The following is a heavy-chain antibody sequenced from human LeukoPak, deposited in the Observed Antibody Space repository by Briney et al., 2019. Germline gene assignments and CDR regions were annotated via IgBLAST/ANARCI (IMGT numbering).Heavy chain of an antibody. J-gene: IGHJ4*02. Sequence: GSLRLSCAGSGFTFSSDTMNWVRPAPGKGLEWVSSITSSSSYIYYTDSAKGRFTISRDNAKNSLFLQMNSLRAEDTAVYYCARVLSGTLTFDHWGQGTLVAVSS. D-gene: IGHD3-9*01. V-gene: IGHV3-21*01. CDR2: ITSSSSYI. CDR3: ARVLSGTLTFDH. CDR1: GFTFSSDT.